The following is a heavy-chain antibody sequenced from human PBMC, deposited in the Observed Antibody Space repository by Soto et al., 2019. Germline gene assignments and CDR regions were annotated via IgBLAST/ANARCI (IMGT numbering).Heavy chain of an antibody. J-gene: IGHJ4*02. D-gene: IGHD5-12*01. CDR2: INHSGST. V-gene: IGHV4-34*01. CDR3: ARHGVYSGPQYYFDY. Sequence: SEALSVTCAVYGGSFSGYYWSWIRQPPGKGLEWIGEINHSGSTNYNPSLKSRVTISVDTSKNQFSLKLSSVTAADTAVYYCARHGVYSGPQYYFDYWGQGTLVTVSS. CDR1: GGSFSGYY.